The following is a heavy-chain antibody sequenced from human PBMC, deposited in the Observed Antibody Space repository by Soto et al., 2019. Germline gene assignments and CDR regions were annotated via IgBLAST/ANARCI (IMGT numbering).Heavy chain of an antibody. D-gene: IGHD2-21*02. V-gene: IGHV1-69*13. J-gene: IGHJ6*02. CDR1: GGTFSSYA. Sequence: SVKVSCKASGGTFSSYAISWLRQAPGQGLEWMGGIIPIFGTANYAQKFQGRVTITADESTSTAYMELSSLRSEDTAVHYCARAYCGGDCYSTPYYYGMDVWGQGTTVTVSS. CDR3: ARAYCGGDCYSTPYYYGMDV. CDR2: IIPIFGTA.